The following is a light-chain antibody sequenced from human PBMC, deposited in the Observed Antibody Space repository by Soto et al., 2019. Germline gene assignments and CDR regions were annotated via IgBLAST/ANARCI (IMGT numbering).Light chain of an antibody. CDR2: EVT. CDR1: RSDVGAYNY. J-gene: IGLJ1*01. Sequence: QSALTQPASVSGSPGQSIAISCTGTRSDVGAYNYVSWYQQHPGKAPKLMISEVTNRPSGVSDRFSGSKSGNTASLTISGLQAEDEADYYCSSFTSIFTFVFGTGTKVTV. CDR3: SSFTSIFTFV. V-gene: IGLV2-14*01.